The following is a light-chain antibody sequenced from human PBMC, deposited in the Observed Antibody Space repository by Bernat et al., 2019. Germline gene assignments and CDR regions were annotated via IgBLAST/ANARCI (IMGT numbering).Light chain of an antibody. CDR2: EVN. Sequence: QSALTQPPSASGSPGQSATISCTGTSSDVGDYNYVSWYQQHPGKAPKLIIYEVNKRPSGVPDRFSASKSGHTASLNVSVLQAEDEADYYCISYSGNKYVVFGGGTKLTVL. CDR1: SSDVGDYNY. CDR3: ISYSGNKYVV. J-gene: IGLJ2*01. V-gene: IGLV2-8*01.